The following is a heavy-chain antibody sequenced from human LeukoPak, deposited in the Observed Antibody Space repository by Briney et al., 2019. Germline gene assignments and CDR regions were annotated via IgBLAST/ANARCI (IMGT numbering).Heavy chain of an antibody. CDR2: ISSSSSYI. V-gene: IGHV3-21*01. D-gene: IGHD2-15*01. J-gene: IGHJ4*02. Sequence: PRGSLRLSCAASGFTFSSYSMNWVRQAPGKGLEWVSSISSSSSYIYYADSVKGRFTISRDNAKNSLFLQMNSLRAEDTAVYYCTRVRCSGGTCYSSDYWGQGTLVTVSS. CDR1: GFTFSSYS. CDR3: TRVRCSGGTCYSSDY.